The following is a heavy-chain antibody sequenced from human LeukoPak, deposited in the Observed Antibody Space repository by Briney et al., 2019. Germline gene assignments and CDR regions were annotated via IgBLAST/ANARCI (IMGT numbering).Heavy chain of an antibody. CDR3: ASELSVAGIVDY. Sequence: GGSLRLSRAPCLFILRDHYMIWIPQAPGEGVEWVSYISSSGSTIYYADSVKGRFTISRDNAKNSLYLQMNSLRAEDTAVYYCASELSVAGIVDYWGQGTLVTVSS. V-gene: IGHV3-11*01. D-gene: IGHD6-19*01. CDR1: LFILRDHY. CDR2: ISSSGSTI. J-gene: IGHJ4*02.